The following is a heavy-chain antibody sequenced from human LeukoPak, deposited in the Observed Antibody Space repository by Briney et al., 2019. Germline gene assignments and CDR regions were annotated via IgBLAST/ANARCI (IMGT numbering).Heavy chain of an antibody. D-gene: IGHD3-22*01. Sequence: ASVKVSCKASGYTFTSYDINWVRQATGQGLEWMGWMNPNSGNTGYAQKFQGRVTMTRDTSISTAYMELSRLRSDDTAVYYCARDWAYYYDSSGYYYVYWGQGTLVTVSS. CDR1: GYTFTSYD. CDR3: ARDWAYYYDSSGYYYVY. J-gene: IGHJ4*02. V-gene: IGHV1-8*01. CDR2: MNPNSGNT.